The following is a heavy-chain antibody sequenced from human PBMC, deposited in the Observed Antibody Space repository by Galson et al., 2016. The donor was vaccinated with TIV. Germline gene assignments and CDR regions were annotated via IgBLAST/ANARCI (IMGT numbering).Heavy chain of an antibody. D-gene: IGHD3-16*01. CDR1: GLTFRNAW. Sequence: SLRLSCAVSGLTFRNAWMNWVHQAPGKGLEWVGRIKNKADGGTTDYAAPVKDRFSISRDDSKNTLYLQMDNLKTEDTAVYYCTTWGRLVGDYDAYWGQGTLVTVSS. J-gene: IGHJ4*02. CDR3: TTWGRLVGDYDAY. V-gene: IGHV3-15*01. CDR2: IKNKADGGTT.